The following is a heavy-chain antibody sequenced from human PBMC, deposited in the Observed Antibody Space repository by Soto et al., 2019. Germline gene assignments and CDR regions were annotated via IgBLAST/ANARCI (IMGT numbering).Heavy chain of an antibody. J-gene: IGHJ4*02. D-gene: IGHD1-1*01. CDR2: ISAHNGNT. V-gene: IGHV1-18*01. CDR1: GYAFTTYG. CDR3: ARGRYGDY. Sequence: ASVKVSCKGTGYAFTTYGITWVRQAPGQGLEWMGWISAHNGNTNYAQKLQGRVTVTRDTSTSTAYMELRSLRSDDTAVYYCARGRYGDYWGQGALVTVSS.